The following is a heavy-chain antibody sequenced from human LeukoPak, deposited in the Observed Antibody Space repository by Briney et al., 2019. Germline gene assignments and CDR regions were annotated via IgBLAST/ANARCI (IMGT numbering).Heavy chain of an antibody. J-gene: IGHJ4*02. CDR2: IYYSGST. Sequence: SQTLSLTCTVSGGSISSGDYYWSWIRLPPGKGLEWIGYIYYSGSTYHNPSLKSRVTISVDTSKNQFSLKLSSVTAADTAVYYCARGPQDYWGQGTLVTVSS. V-gene: IGHV4-30-4*01. CDR1: GGSISSGDYY. CDR3: ARGPQDY.